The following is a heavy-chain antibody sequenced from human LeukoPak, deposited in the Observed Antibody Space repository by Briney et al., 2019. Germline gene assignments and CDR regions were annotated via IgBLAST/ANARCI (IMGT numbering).Heavy chain of an antibody. CDR3: AMDYGDYVSSAEYFQH. CDR1: GGTFSSYA. D-gene: IGHD4-17*01. J-gene: IGHJ1*01. CDR2: IIPIFGTA. V-gene: IGHV1-69*13. Sequence: SVKVSCKASGGTFSSYAISWVRQAPGQGLEWMGGIIPIFGTANYAQKFQGRVTITADESTSTAYMELSSLRSEDTAVYYCAMDYGDYVSSAEYFQHWGQSTLVTVSS.